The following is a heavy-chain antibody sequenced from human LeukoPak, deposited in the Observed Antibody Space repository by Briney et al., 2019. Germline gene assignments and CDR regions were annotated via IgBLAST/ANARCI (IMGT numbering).Heavy chain of an antibody. J-gene: IGHJ3*02. CDR3: ASAVPRDPGAFDI. V-gene: IGHV4-59*12. D-gene: IGHD6-19*01. Sequence: PSETLSLTCTVSGGSISSYYWSWIRQPPGKGLEWIGEIYHSGSTNYNPSLKSRVTISVDKSKNQFSLKLSSVTAADTAVYYCASAVPRDPGAFDIWGQGTMVTVSS. CDR2: IYHSGST. CDR1: GGSISSYY.